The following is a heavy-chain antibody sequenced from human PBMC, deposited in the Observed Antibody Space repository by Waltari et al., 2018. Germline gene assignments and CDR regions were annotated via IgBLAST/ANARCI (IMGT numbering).Heavy chain of an antibody. Sequence: QVQLVQSGAEVKKPGSSVTVSCKASGGTFRRYAISWVRQAPGQGLEWMGRIIPIFGTANYAQKFQGRVTITADKSTSTAYMELSSLRSEDTAVYYCATHPEWLLLHFDYWGQGTLVTVSS. D-gene: IGHD3-22*01. V-gene: IGHV1-69*08. CDR3: ATHPEWLLLHFDY. CDR2: IIPIFGTA. CDR1: GGTFRRYA. J-gene: IGHJ4*02.